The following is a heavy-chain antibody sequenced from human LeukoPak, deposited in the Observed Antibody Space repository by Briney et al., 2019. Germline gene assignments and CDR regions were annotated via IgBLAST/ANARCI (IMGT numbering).Heavy chain of an antibody. Sequence: ASVKVSCKASGYTFTGYYMHWVRQAPGQGLEWMGWINPNSGGTNYAQKFQGRVTMTRDTSTSTAYMELSRLRSDDTAVYYCARDSAYCSGGSCYPDVFDIWGQGTMVTVSS. CDR3: ARDSAYCSGGSCYPDVFDI. CDR1: GYTFTGYY. CDR2: INPNSGGT. V-gene: IGHV1-2*02. J-gene: IGHJ3*02. D-gene: IGHD2-15*01.